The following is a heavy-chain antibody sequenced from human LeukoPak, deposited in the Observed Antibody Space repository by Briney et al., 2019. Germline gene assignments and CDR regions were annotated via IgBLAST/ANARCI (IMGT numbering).Heavy chain of an antibody. V-gene: IGHV3-21*01. Sequence: PAGSLRLSSATPGFTLRSYSMYRVPPAPGEGPGWVSSISSSSSYIYYADSVKGRFTISRDNAKNSLYLQMNSLRAEDTAVYYCATKPRRGRRTDYWGQGTLVTVSS. CDR1: GFTLRSYS. D-gene: IGHD3-16*01. CDR3: ATKPRRGRRTDY. J-gene: IGHJ4*02. CDR2: ISSSSSYI.